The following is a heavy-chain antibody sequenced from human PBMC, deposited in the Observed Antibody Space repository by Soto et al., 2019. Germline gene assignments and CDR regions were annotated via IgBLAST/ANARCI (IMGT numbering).Heavy chain of an antibody. D-gene: IGHD2-15*01. CDR2: ISRSGDRT. CDR1: GFTFSSYN. V-gene: IGHV3-64*02. Sequence: EVQLVESGEGLVQPGGSLRLSCAASGFTFSSYNIHWIRQAPGKGLEFVSAISRSGDRTYYADSVKGRFTITRDNSKNTVWLQMGSLRAEDMAVYYCARARCSSGQCYYFDSWGRGARVSVSS. J-gene: IGHJ4*02. CDR3: ARARCSSGQCYYFDS.